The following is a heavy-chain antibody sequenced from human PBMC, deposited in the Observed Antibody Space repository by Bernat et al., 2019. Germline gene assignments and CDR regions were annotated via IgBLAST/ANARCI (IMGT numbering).Heavy chain of an antibody. CDR1: GGSISSDY. J-gene: IGHJ2*01. D-gene: IGHD3-22*01. Sequence: QVQLQESGPGLVKPSETLSLTCTVSGGSISSDYWNWIRQPPGKGLEWIGYIYYSGSTYYNPSLQSRVTISVDTSTNQFSLSLSSVTAADTAVYYCARWAYDSSGYHYVWYFDLWGRDTLVTVSS. CDR3: ARWAYDSSGYHYVWYFDL. V-gene: IGHV4-59*08. CDR2: IYYSGST.